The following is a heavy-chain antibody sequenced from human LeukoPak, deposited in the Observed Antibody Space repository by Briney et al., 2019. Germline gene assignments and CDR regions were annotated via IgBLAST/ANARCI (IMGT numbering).Heavy chain of an antibody. CDR2: INPNSGGT. Sequence: ASVKVSCKASGYTFTSYGFSWVRQAPGQGLEWMGWINPNSGGTNYAQKFQGRVSMTRDTSISTAYMELSRLRSDDTAVYYCARNTINWFDPWGQGVLVTVSS. D-gene: IGHD5-24*01. CDR3: ARNTINWFDP. CDR1: GYTFTSYG. V-gene: IGHV1-2*02. J-gene: IGHJ5*02.